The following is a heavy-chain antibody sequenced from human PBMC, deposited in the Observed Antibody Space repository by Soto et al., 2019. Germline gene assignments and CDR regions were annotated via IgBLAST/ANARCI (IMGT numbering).Heavy chain of an antibody. CDR3: ARGPRGMATTDY. J-gene: IGHJ4*02. CDR2: INHSGST. D-gene: IGHD5-12*01. Sequence: QVQLQQWGAGLLKPSETLSLTCAVYGGSFSGYYWSWIRQPPGTGLEWIGEINHSGSTNYNPSLKSRVTISVDTSKNQFSLKLSSVTAADTAVYYCARGPRGMATTDYWGQGTLVTVSS. V-gene: IGHV4-34*01. CDR1: GGSFSGYY.